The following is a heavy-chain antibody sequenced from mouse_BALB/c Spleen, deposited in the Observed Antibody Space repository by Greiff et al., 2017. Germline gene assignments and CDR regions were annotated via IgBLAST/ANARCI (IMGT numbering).Heavy chain of an antibody. CDR1: GFTIKDSY. CDR3: ANYYGSSLFAY. CDR2: IDPANGNT. Sequence: VQLQQSGAELVKPGASVKLSCTASGFTIKDSYMHWVKQRPEQGLEWIGRIDPANGNTKYDPKFQGKATITADTSSNTAYLQLSSLTSEDTAVYYCANYYGSSLFAYWGQGTLVTVSA. J-gene: IGHJ3*01. V-gene: IGHV14-3*02. D-gene: IGHD1-1*01.